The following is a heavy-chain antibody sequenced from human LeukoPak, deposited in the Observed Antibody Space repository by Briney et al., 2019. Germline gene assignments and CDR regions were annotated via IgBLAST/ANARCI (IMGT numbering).Heavy chain of an antibody. D-gene: IGHD3-22*01. CDR2: IYHSGST. CDR1: GYSISSGYY. CDR3: ARPLYYYDSSSRNEAFDT. J-gene: IGHJ3*02. V-gene: IGHV4-38-2*02. Sequence: SETLSLTCTVSGYSISSGYYWGWIRQPPGKGLEWIGIIYHSGSTYYNPSLKSRVTISVDASKNQFSLKLSSVTAADTAVYYCARPLYYYDSSSRNEAFDTWGQGTMVTVSS.